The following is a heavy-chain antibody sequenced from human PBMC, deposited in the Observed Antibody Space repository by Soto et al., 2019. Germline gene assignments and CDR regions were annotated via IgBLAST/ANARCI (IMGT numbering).Heavy chain of an antibody. CDR2: IIPIFGTA. CDR3: ARDRRGGPYCSSTSCVVDYYYYGMDA. D-gene: IGHD2-2*01. V-gene: IGHV1-69*13. CDR1: GGTFSSYA. Sequence: GASVKVSCKASGGTFSSYAISWVRQAPGQGLEWMGGIIPIFGTANYAQKFQGRVTITADESTSTAYMELSSLRSEDTAVYYCARDRRGGPYCSSTSCVVDYYYYGMDAWGQGTTVTVSS. J-gene: IGHJ6*02.